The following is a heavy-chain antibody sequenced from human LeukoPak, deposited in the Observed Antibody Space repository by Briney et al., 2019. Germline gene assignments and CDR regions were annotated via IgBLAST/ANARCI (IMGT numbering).Heavy chain of an antibody. V-gene: IGHV3-30-3*01. CDR3: ARDAVNFWSGYSPNEGFDP. J-gene: IGHJ5*02. CDR2: ISYDGSNE. Sequence: GGSLRLSCAASGFTFSSYAMHWVRQAPGKGLEWVAVISYDGSNEYYADSVKGRFTISRDNSKNTLYLQMNSLRAEDTAVYYCARDAVNFWSGYSPNEGFDPWGQGTLVTVSS. CDR1: GFTFSSYA. D-gene: IGHD3-3*01.